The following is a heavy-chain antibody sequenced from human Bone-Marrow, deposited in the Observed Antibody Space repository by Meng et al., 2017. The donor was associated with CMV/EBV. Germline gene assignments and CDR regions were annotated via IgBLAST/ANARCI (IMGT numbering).Heavy chain of an antibody. V-gene: IGHV4-39*07. J-gene: IGHJ6*02. CDR1: GVSVSSTSYY. D-gene: IGHD6-13*01. Sequence: SETLSLTCNVSGVSVSSTSYYWGWIRQPPGKGLEWIGSIHYGVGTYQNPSLKSRVTISVDTSKNQFSLKVTSMTAADTAVYYCARDRYSAAPGIAAAGTVSYYYYYGMDVWGQGTTVTVSS. CDR2: IHYGVGT. CDR3: ARDRYSAAPGIAAAGTVSYYYYYGMDV.